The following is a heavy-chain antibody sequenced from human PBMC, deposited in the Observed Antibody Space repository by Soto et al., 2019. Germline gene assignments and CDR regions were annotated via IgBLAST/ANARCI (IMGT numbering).Heavy chain of an antibody. D-gene: IGHD6-19*01. CDR3: AHSVVSGLGYYFDY. J-gene: IGHJ4*02. CDR2: IYWDDDK. Sequence: QITLKESGPTLVKPTQTLTLTCTFSGFSLSTTRVGVGWIRQPPGKALEWFALIYWDDDKSYSPSLKSRLTITKDTSKNQVVLTMTNMDPVDTATYYCAHSVVSGLGYYFDYGGQGTLVTVSS. V-gene: IGHV2-5*02. CDR1: GFSLSTTRVG.